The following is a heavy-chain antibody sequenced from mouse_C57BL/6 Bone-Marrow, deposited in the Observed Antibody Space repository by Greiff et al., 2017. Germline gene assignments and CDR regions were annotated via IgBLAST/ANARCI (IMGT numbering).Heavy chain of an antibody. Sequence: VQLQESGPELVKPGASVKISCKASGYAFSSSGMNWVKQRPGKGLEWIGRIYPGDGDTTYNCKFTGKDTLTADISSNTAYMQLSSLASEVSAVYFCERYWFAYWGQGTLVTVSA. V-gene: IGHV1-82*01. J-gene: IGHJ3*01. CDR2: IYPGDGDT. CDR1: GYAFSSSG. CDR3: ERYWFAY.